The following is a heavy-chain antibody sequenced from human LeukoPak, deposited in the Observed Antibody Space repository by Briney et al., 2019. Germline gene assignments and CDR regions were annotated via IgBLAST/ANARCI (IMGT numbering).Heavy chain of an antibody. CDR1: GGSISSYY. Sequence: PSETLSLTCTVSGGSISSYYWSWIRQPPGKGLEWIGYIYYSGSTNYNPSLKSRVTISVDTSKNQFSLKLSSVTAADTAVYYCARAGIPGYYYYYMDVWGKGTTVTVSS. V-gene: IGHV4-59*01. J-gene: IGHJ6*03. CDR3: ARAGIPGYYYYYMDV. D-gene: IGHD3-10*01. CDR2: IYYSGST.